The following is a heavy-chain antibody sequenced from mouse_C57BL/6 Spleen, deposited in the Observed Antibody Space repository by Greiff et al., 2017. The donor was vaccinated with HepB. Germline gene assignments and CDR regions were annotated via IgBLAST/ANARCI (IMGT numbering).Heavy chain of an antibody. CDR1: GYTFTSYW. Sequence: QVQLQQPGAELVKPGASVKLSCKASGYTFTSYWMQWVKQRPGQGLEWIGEIDPSDSYTNYNQKFKGKATFTVDTSSSTAYMQLSSLTSEDSAVYYCAREGDYGSGTGFAYWGQGTLVTVSA. V-gene: IGHV1-50*01. D-gene: IGHD1-1*01. CDR2: IDPSDSYT. J-gene: IGHJ3*01. CDR3: AREGDYGSGTGFAY.